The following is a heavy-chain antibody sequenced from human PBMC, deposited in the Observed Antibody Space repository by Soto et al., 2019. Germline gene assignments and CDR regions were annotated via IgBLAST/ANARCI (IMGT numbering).Heavy chain of an antibody. J-gene: IGHJ5*02. V-gene: IGHV3-48*02. CDR3: ARGLGVANNWFDP. D-gene: IGHD2-21*01. CDR2: ISSSSSTI. CDR1: GFTFSSYS. Sequence: EVRLVESGGGLVQPGGSLRLSCAASGFTFSSYSMNWVRQAPGKGLEWVSYISSSSSTIYYADSVKGRFTISRDNAKNSLYLQINSLRDEDTAVYYCARGLGVANNWFDPWGQGTLVTVSS.